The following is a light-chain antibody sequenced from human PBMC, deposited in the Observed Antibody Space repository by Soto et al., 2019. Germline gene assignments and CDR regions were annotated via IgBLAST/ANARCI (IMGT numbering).Light chain of an antibody. J-gene: IGKJ4*01. CDR2: GAS. Sequence: EIVMTQSPATLSVSPGERATVPCRASQSVSNNLAWYQQKPGQAPRLLIYGASTRATGIPARFSGSGYGTEFTLTISSLQSEDFAVYYCQQYNNWSLTFGGGTKVDIK. CDR1: QSVSNN. CDR3: QQYNNWSLT. V-gene: IGKV3-15*01.